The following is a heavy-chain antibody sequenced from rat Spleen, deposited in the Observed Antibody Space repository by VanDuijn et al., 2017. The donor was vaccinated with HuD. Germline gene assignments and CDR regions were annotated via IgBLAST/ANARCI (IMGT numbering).Heavy chain of an antibody. J-gene: IGHJ2*01. D-gene: IGHD1-12*03. CDR2: IIYDGSST. Sequence: EVQLVESGGGLVQPGNSLKLSCAASGFTFSDYAMAWVRQSPKKGLEWVATIIYDGSSTYYRDSVRGRFTISRDNAKSTLYLQMDSLRSEDTATYYCARHPLYDGYPHYFDYWGQGVMVTVSS. CDR1: GFTFSDYA. CDR3: ARHPLYDGYPHYFDY. V-gene: IGHV5-17*01.